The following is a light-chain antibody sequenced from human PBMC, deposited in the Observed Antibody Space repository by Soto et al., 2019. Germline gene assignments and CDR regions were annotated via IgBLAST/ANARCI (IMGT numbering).Light chain of an antibody. CDR2: GAS. Sequence: EIVMTQSPATLYVSPGERATLSCRASQSVSSNLAWYQQKPGQAPRLLIYGASTRATGIPARFSGSGSGTEFTLTISSLQSEDFAVYDCQQYNNWPPWTFGQGTKVEIK. J-gene: IGKJ1*01. CDR3: QQYNNWPPWT. CDR1: QSVSSN. V-gene: IGKV3-15*01.